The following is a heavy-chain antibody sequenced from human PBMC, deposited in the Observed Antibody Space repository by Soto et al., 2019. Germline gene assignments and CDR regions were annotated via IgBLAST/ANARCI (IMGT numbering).Heavy chain of an antibody. D-gene: IGHD3-3*01. CDR1: GYTFTNYG. Sequence: GASAKLSCKASGYTFTNYGISWVRQAPGQGLEWMGWISAYNGNTNYAQKLQGRVTMTTDTSTSTAYMELRSLRSDDTAVYYCARYYDFWCGYNLARKYYCMVV. CDR2: ISAYNGNT. J-gene: IGHJ6*03. V-gene: IGHV1-18*04. CDR3: ARYYDFWCGYNLARKYYCMVV.